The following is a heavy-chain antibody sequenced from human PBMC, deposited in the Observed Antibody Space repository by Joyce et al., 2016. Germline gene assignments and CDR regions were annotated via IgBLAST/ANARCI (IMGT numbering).Heavy chain of an antibody. Sequence: QVQLQEWGAGLLKPSETLSLTCAVYGGSLSGYYWSWIRQAQGMGLEWIGEVNDRGRTTDNPSLKSRATTSMDTSKNQFSLRLTTVTAADTAVYFCARARRGIILARGEMGEYLQHWGRGTVVIVSS. J-gene: IGHJ1*01. V-gene: IGHV4-34*04. CDR1: GGSLSGYY. D-gene: IGHD3-10*01. CDR2: VNDRGRT. CDR3: ARARRGIILARGEMGEYLQH.